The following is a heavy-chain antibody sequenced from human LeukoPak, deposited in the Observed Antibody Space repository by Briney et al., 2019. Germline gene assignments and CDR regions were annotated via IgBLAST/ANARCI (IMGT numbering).Heavy chain of an antibody. D-gene: IGHD5-12*01. J-gene: IGHJ4*02. CDR3: ATDLSGRQDY. CDR2: IDEYGTTI. CDR1: GFTFSRYW. V-gene: IGHV3-74*01. Sequence: GGSLRLSCAASGFTFSRYWMHWVRQAPGKGLVWVSRIDEYGTTINYADSVKGRFIISRNNAGDTLFLQMNSLRAEDTGVYYCATDLSGRQDYWGQGTLVTVSS.